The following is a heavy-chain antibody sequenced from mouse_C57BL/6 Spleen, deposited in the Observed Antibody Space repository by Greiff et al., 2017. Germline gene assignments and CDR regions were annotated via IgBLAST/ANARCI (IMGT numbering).Heavy chain of an antibody. J-gene: IGHJ2*03. CDR1: GYAFSSSW. CDR2: IYPGDGDT. V-gene: IGHV1-82*01. CDR3: ARITTVVADY. D-gene: IGHD1-1*01. Sequence: VQLQQSGPELVKPGASVKISCKASGYAFSSSWMNWVKQRPGKGLEWIGRIYPGDGDTNYNGKFKGKATLTADKSSSTAYMQLSSLTSEDSAVYFCARITTVVADYWGKGTGHTVSS.